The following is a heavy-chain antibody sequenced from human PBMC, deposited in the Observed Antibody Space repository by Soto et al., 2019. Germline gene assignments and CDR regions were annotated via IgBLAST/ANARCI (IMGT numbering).Heavy chain of an antibody. CDR3: ARDYLEGYYDSSGYYVGRRTDYYYYGMDV. J-gene: IGHJ6*02. CDR2: IYYSGST. V-gene: IGHV4-31*03. Sequence: QVQLQESGPGLVKPSQTLSLTCTVSGGSISSGGYYWSWIRQHPGKGLEWIGYIYYSGSTYYNPSLKSRVTISVDTSKNQFSLKLSSVTAADTAVYYCARDYLEGYYDSSGYYVGRRTDYYYYGMDVWGQGTTVTVSS. D-gene: IGHD3-22*01. CDR1: GGSISSGGYY.